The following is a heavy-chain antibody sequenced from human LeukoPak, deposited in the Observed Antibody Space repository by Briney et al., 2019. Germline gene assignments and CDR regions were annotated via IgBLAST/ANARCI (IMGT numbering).Heavy chain of an antibody. CDR2: IKSKTDGGTT. CDR3: TTYKPPDDYDSSYFDY. J-gene: IGHJ4*02. CDR1: GFTFSNAR. Sequence: GGYLRLSCSGSGFTFSNARMSWLRPAPGQGLEGVGRIKSKTDGGTTDYAAPVKGGFTISRDDSKNTLYLQMNSLKTEDTAVYYCTTYKPPDDYDSSYFDYWGQGTLVTVSS. D-gene: IGHD3-22*01. V-gene: IGHV3-15*01.